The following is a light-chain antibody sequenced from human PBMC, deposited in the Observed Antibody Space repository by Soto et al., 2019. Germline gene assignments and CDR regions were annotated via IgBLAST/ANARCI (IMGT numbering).Light chain of an antibody. J-gene: IGKJ2*01. CDR1: QSVSSSY. CDR2: GAS. Sequence: EIVWTQSPGTLSLSPGERATLSCRASQSVSSSYLAWYQQKPGQAPRLLIYGASSSATAIPDRFSGSGSGTDFTLNISRLEPEDFAVYYCQQYGSSPYTFGQGTKLEIK. CDR3: QQYGSSPYT. V-gene: IGKV3-20*01.